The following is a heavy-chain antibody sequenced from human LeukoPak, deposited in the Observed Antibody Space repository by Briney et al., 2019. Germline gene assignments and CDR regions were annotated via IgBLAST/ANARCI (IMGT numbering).Heavy chain of an antibody. D-gene: IGHD3-10*01. CDR1: GGSISSSSYY. CDR3: AREAIRPYFDY. J-gene: IGHJ4*02. Sequence: PSETLSLTCTVSGGSISSSSYYWGWIRQPPGKGLEWIGSIYYSGSTYYNPSLKSRVTISVDTSKNQFSLKLSSVTAADTAVYYCAREAIRPYFDYWGQGTLVTVSS. CDR2: IYYSGST. V-gene: IGHV4-39*07.